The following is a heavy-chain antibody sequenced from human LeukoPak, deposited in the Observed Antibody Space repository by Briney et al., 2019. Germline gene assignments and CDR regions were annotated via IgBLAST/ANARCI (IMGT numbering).Heavy chain of an antibody. CDR3: ARGLAAAGTSYFDY. CDR1: GGSINSYY. CDR2: IYYSGST. D-gene: IGHD6-13*01. V-gene: IGHV4-59*01. Sequence: SETLSLTCTVSGGSINSYYGSWIRQPPGKGLEWIGYIYYSGSTNYSPSPKGRVTISVDTSKNQFSLKLSSVTAADTAVYYCARGLAAAGTSYFDYWGQGTLVTVSS. J-gene: IGHJ4*02.